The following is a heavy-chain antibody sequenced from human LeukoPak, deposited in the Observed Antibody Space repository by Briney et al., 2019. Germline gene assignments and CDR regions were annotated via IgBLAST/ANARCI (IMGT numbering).Heavy chain of an antibody. Sequence: ASVKLSCKASGYTFTSYGISWVRQAPGQGLEWMGWIGPCSGNTYYAQKFKGRVTMTTDTSTSTAYLELRSLRSDDTAVYHCAIPTSCGSYWFGNWGQGTLVTVSS. D-gene: IGHD1-26*01. J-gene: IGHJ4*02. V-gene: IGHV1-18*01. CDR1: GYTFTSYG. CDR2: IGPCSGNT. CDR3: AIPTSCGSYWFGN.